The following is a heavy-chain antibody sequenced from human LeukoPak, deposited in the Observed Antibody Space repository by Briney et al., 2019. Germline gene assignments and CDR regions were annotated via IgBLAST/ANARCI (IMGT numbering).Heavy chain of an antibody. J-gene: IGHJ6*02. CDR3: ARDVSLGEYYYGMDV. V-gene: IGHV1-2*04. D-gene: IGHD3-10*01. Sequence: ASVKVSCKASGYTFTGYYMHWVRQAPGQGLEWMGWINPNSGGTNYAQKFQGWVTMTRDTSISTAYMELSRLRSDDTAVYYCARDVSLGEYYYGMDVWGQGTTVTVSS. CDR1: GYTFTGYY. CDR2: INPNSGGT.